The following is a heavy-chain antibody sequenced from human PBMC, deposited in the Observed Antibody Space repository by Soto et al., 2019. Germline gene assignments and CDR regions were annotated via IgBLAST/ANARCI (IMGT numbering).Heavy chain of an antibody. CDR1: GGSFGGYY. Sequence: SETLSLTCAVYGGSFGGYYWSWIRQPPGKGLGWVGEINHSGSTNYNPSLKSRVTISVDTSKNQFSLKLSSVTAADTAVYYWARGGSSGWSRGMDVWGQGTTVTVSS. V-gene: IGHV4-34*01. D-gene: IGHD6-19*01. CDR3: ARGGSSGWSRGMDV. CDR2: INHSGST. J-gene: IGHJ6*02.